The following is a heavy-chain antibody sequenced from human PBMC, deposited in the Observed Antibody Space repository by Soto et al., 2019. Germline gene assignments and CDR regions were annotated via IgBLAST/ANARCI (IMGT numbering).Heavy chain of an antibody. V-gene: IGHV3-30-3*01. J-gene: IGHJ4*02. CDR2: ISYDGSNK. CDR3: ARDTAARPDYFDY. D-gene: IGHD6-6*01. CDR1: GFTFSSYA. Sequence: QAGGSLRLSCAASGFTFSSYAMHWVRQAPGKGLEWVAVISYDGSNKYYADSVKGRFTISRDNSKNTLYLQMNSLRAEDTAVYYCARDTAARPDYFDYWGQGTLVTVSS.